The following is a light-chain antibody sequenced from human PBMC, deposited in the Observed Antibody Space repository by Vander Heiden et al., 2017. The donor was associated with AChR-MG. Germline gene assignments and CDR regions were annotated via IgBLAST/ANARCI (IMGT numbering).Light chain of an antibody. Sequence: QSVLTLTPSVPGAPGQRGATSCTGGSSNTRAGNDVHWYQQVPGTAPKLLIYKNINRPSGVPDRFSGSTSGTSASLAINRLQAEDEADYYCQSYDSSLSGSAFGGGTKLTVL. J-gene: IGLJ2*01. V-gene: IGLV1-40*01. CDR2: KNI. CDR1: SSNTRAGND. CDR3: QSYDSSLSGSA.